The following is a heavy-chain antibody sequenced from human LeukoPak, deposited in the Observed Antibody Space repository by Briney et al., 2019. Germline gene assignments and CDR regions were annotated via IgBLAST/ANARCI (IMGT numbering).Heavy chain of an antibody. CDR2: INSDGSST. J-gene: IGHJ4*02. CDR3: SSGYYYDLFDY. D-gene: IGHD3-22*01. Sequence: GGSLRLSCAASGFTFSSYWMHWVRQAPGKGLVWVSRINSDGSSTSYADSVKGRFTISRDNAKNTLYLQMNSLRAGDTAVYYCSSGYYYDLFDYWGQGTLVTVSS. CDR1: GFTFSSYW. V-gene: IGHV3-74*01.